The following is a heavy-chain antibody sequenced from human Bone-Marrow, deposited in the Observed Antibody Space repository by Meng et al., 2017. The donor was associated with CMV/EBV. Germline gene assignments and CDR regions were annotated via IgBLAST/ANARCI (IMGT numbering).Heavy chain of an antibody. D-gene: IGHD3-22*01. Sequence: SETLSLTCAISGDSVSSNSSAWNWIRQSPSRGLEWLGRTYYRSQWYNDYAVSVKSRITINPDTSKNQFSLQLTSVTPDDTAVYYCAREGEDYYASSGYHDWSYFDLWGRGTLVTVSS. CDR3: AREGEDYYASSGYHDWSYFDL. V-gene: IGHV6-1*01. CDR2: TYYRSQWYN. J-gene: IGHJ2*01. CDR1: GDSVSSNSSA.